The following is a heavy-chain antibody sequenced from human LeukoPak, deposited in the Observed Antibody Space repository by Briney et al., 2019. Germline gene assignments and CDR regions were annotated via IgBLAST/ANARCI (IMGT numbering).Heavy chain of an antibody. CDR1: GFTFSSYT. D-gene: IGHD3-10*01. CDR3: GRVRPGYSYVSGSSF. V-gene: IGHV3-48*04. J-gene: IGHJ4*02. CDR2: ISSSGSTI. Sequence: GGSLRLSCAASGFTFSSYTMRWVRQAPGKGLEWVSYISSSGSTIYYADSVKGRFTISRDNAKNSLYLQMSSLRAEDTAVYYCGRVRPGYSYVSGSSFWGQGTLVTVSS.